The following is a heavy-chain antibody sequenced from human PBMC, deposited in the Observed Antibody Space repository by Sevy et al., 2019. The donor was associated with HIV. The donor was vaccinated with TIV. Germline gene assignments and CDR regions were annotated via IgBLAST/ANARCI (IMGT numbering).Heavy chain of an antibody. CDR1: GGTFSIYA. J-gene: IGHJ6*02. Sequence: ASVKVSCKASGGTFSIYAISWVRQAPGQGLEWMGGFIPMFDTANYSQKFQGKVTLTADGSTTTAYMELSCLRPDDTAVYYCAVSYFDSSGYSPLYYYGTDVWGQGTTVTVSS. V-gene: IGHV1-69*13. D-gene: IGHD3-22*01. CDR2: FIPMFDTA. CDR3: AVSYFDSSGYSPLYYYGTDV.